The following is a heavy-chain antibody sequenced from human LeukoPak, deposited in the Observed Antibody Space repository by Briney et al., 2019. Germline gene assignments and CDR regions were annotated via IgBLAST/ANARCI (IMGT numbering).Heavy chain of an antibody. CDR1: RFTFSTYG. CDR3: AKGTIPHSGSYRHNWFDP. D-gene: IGHD1-26*01. CDR2: ISGSGNRA. J-gene: IGHJ5*02. V-gene: IGHV3-23*01. Sequence: PGGSLRLSCAASRFTFSTYGMNWVRQTPGKGLEWVSAISGSGNRAYHADSVKGRFTISRDNSKNMLYLQMNSLRAEDTAVYYCAKGTIPHSGSYRHNWFDPWGQGTLVTVSS.